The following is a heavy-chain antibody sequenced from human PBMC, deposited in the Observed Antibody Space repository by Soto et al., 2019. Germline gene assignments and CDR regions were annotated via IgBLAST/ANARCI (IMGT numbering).Heavy chain of an antibody. V-gene: IGHV4-39*01. D-gene: IGHD2-15*01. CDR2: IYYRGST. CDR1: GGSFSSDDYS. J-gene: IGHJ6*03. Sequence: SETLSLTCTVSGGSFSSDDYSWAWIRQPPGKDLEWIGSIYYRGSTYYNPSLKSRITMSVDTPRNQFSLKLTSVTAADTAVYYCARGCSGGSCYSVSYYYYMDVWGKGTTVTVSS. CDR3: ARGCSGGSCYSVSYYYYMDV.